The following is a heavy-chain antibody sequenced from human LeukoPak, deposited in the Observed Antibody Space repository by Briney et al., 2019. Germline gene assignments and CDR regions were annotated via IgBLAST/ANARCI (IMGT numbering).Heavy chain of an antibody. D-gene: IGHD4-17*01. CDR2: IQTTGRT. CDR1: GGSINDRDW. CDR3: ARDSADYGDYLYAY. J-gene: IGHJ4*02. Sequence: SETLSLTCDVSGGSINDRDWWTWVRQPPEKGLEWLGEIQTTGRTNYNPSLMSRVTISVDKSKNLFSLKLSSATAADTAVYYCARDSADYGDYLYAYWGQGILVTVSS. V-gene: IGHV4-4*02.